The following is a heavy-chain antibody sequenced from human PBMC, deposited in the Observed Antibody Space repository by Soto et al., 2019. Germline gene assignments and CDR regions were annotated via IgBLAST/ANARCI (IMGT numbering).Heavy chain of an antibody. D-gene: IGHD3-22*01. V-gene: IGHV3-15*01. CDR1: GFTFSNAW. Sequence: EVQLVESGGGLVKPGGSLRLSCAASGFTFSNAWMSWVRQAPGKGLEWVGRIKSKTDGGPTDYAAPVKGRFTIARDDSKNTLYLQMNSLKTEDTAVYYCTTEVSSGYYFGFDYWGQGTLVTVSS. CDR3: TTEVSSGYYFGFDY. CDR2: IKSKTDGGPT. J-gene: IGHJ4*02.